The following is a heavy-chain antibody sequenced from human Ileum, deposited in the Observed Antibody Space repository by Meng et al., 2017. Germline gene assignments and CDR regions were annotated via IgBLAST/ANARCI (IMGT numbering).Heavy chain of an antibody. CDR1: GGSFSGYY. D-gene: IGHD3-16*01. Sequence: VQLQQCGAGLLKPSETLSLTCAGYGGSFSGYYWSWIRQPPGKGLEWIGEINHSGSTNYNPSLKSRVTISVDTSKNQFSLKLSSVTAADTAVYYCARGGGRYGPDFDYWGQGTLVTVSS. V-gene: IGHV4-34*01. CDR2: INHSGST. J-gene: IGHJ4*02. CDR3: ARGGGRYGPDFDY.